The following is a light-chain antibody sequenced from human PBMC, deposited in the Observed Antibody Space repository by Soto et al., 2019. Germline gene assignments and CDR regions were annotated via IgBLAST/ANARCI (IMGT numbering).Light chain of an antibody. Sequence: QMTQSPPTLSASIGDRVTITCRASQNINNWIAWYQQKPGKAPKFLIYDASTLESGVPSRFSGSGFGTEFSLTISSLQPDDFGSYYCQHMRPFGQGTKAAIK. V-gene: IGKV1-5*01. CDR2: DAS. CDR1: QNINNW. CDR3: QHMRP. J-gene: IGKJ1*01.